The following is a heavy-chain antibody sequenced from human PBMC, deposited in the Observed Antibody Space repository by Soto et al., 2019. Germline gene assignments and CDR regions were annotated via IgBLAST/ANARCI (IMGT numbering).Heavy chain of an antibody. V-gene: IGHV3-30-3*01. CDR1: GFTFSSYA. CDR3: ARESLNYYGSVVDYYGMDV. CDR2: ISYDGSNK. J-gene: IGHJ6*02. Sequence: LGGSLRLSCAASGFTFSSYAMHWVRQAPGKGLEWVAVISYDGSNKYYADSVKGRFTISRDNSKNTLYLQMNSLRAEDTAVYYCARESLNYYGSVVDYYGMDVWGQGTTVTVSS. D-gene: IGHD3-10*01.